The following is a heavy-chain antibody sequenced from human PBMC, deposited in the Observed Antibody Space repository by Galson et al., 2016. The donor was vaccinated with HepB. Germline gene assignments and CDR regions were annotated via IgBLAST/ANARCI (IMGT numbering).Heavy chain of an antibody. V-gene: IGHV3-23*01. CDR1: GFTFRSNV. CDR3: AKDLLGGTFIPYFFDY. Sequence: SLRLSCAASGFTFRSNVINWVRQAPGKGLEWVSGISGSGGSTYYADSVRGRFTISRGNSKNTLYLQMNSLRAEDTAVYYCAKDLLGGTFIPYFFDYWGQGTLVTVSS. J-gene: IGHJ4*02. CDR2: ISGSGGST. D-gene: IGHD1-26*01.